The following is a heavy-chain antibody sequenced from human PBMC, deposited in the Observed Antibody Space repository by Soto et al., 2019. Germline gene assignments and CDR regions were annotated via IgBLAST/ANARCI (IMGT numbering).Heavy chain of an antibody. CDR1: GGSFSGYY. D-gene: IGHD2-2*01. CDR3: ARVRRTTIVVVPAATYDY. J-gene: IGHJ4*02. CDR2: INHSGST. V-gene: IGHV4-34*01. Sequence: SETLSLTCAVYGGSFSGYYWSWIRQPPGKGLEWIGEINHSGSTNYNPSLKSRVTISVDTSKNQFSLKLSSVTAADTAVYYCARVRRTTIVVVPAATYDYWGQGTLVTVSS.